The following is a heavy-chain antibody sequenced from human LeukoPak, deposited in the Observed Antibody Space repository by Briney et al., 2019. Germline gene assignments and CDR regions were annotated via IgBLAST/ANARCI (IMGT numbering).Heavy chain of an antibody. CDR1: GFTFSNYG. V-gene: IGHV3-33*02. CDR2: MWYDGSIK. D-gene: IGHD5-24*01. Sequence: PGRSLRLSCAASGFTFSNYGMHWVRQAPGKGLEWLAIMWYDGSIKYYADSAKGRFTISRDNSKNTVFLQMNSLRAEDTAVYYCARGRDVYNYYYYYYMDVWGKGTTVTVSS. J-gene: IGHJ6*03. CDR3: ARGRDVYNYYYYYYMDV.